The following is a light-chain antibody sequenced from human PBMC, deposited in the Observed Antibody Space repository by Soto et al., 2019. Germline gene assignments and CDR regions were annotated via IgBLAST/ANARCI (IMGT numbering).Light chain of an antibody. Sequence: DIQLTQSPASVSAAVGDRINISCRASQPIKTWLAWYQQKPGKGPKLLIYTASTLETRVPSRFSGSGSGTDFTLTISSLQPEDAAIYSCQQAASFPFTFGPGAKV. V-gene: IGKV1-12*02. CDR2: TAS. J-gene: IGKJ3*01. CDR1: QPIKTW. CDR3: QQAASFPFT.